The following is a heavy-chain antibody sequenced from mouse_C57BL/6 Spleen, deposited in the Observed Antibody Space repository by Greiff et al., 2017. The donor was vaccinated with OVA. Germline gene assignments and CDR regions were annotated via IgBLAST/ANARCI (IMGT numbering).Heavy chain of an antibody. CDR1: GFTFSSYA. V-gene: IGHV5-9-1*02. J-gene: IGHJ4*01. CDR3: TSQITTVVAPYAMDY. Sequence: EVQRVESGEGLVKPGGSLKLSCAASGFTFSSYAMSWVRQTPEKRLEWVAYISSGGDYIYYADTVKGRFTISRDNARNTLYLQMSSLKSEDTAMYYCTSQITTVVAPYAMDYWGQGTSVTVSS. D-gene: IGHD1-1*01. CDR2: ISSGGDYI.